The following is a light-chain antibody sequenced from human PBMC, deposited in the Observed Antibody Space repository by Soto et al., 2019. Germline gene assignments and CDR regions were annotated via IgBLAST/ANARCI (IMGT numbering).Light chain of an antibody. Sequence: IVLTQSPGTLSLSPGERATLSCRPSQSVSSSYLAWYQQKPGQAPRIIIYGASSRATGIPDRFSGSGSGTDCTLTISRLEPEDVAVYYCQQYGSSLFTFGPGTKVDIK. CDR2: GAS. V-gene: IGKV3-20*01. CDR1: QSVSSSY. CDR3: QQYGSSLFT. J-gene: IGKJ3*01.